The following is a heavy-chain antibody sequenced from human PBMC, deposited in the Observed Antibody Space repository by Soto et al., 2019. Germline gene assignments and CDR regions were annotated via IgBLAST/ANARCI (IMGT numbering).Heavy chain of an antibody. V-gene: IGHV1-2*02. CDR2: INPNSGGT. CDR3: ARDGDSSSPFDI. Sequence: QVQLVQSGAEVKKPGASVKVSCKASGYTFTGNYMHWVRQAPGQGLERMGWINPNSGGTNYAQKFQGRVTVTRDTSISTAYMELSRLRSGDTAVYYCARDGDSSSPFDIWGQGTMVTVSS. CDR1: GYTFTGNY. D-gene: IGHD6-6*01. J-gene: IGHJ3*02.